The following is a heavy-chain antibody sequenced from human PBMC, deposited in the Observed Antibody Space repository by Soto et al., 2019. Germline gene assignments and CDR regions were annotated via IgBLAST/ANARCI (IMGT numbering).Heavy chain of an antibody. V-gene: IGHV1-2*02. CDR3: ARVSGARYYDSSGQDV. Sequence: ASVKVSCKASGYTFTGYYMHWVRQAPGQGLEWMGWINPNSGGTNYAQKFQGRVTMTRDTSISTAYVELSRLRSDDTAVYYCARVSGARYYDSSGQDVWGQGTTVTV. CDR1: GYTFTGYY. CDR2: INPNSGGT. D-gene: IGHD3-22*01. J-gene: IGHJ6*02.